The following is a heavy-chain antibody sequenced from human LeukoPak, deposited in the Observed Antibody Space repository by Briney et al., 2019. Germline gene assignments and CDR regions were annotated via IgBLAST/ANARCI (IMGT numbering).Heavy chain of an antibody. D-gene: IGHD3-22*01. CDR3: ANLNYDQRKFGY. V-gene: IGHV3-30-3*01. Sequence: PGGSLRLSCAASGFTFSSYAMHWVRQAPGKGLEWVAVISYDGSNKYYADSVKGRFTISRDNSKNTLYLQMNSLRAEDTAVYYCANLNYDQRKFGYWGQGTLVTVSS. CDR1: GFTFSSYA. J-gene: IGHJ4*02. CDR2: ISYDGSNK.